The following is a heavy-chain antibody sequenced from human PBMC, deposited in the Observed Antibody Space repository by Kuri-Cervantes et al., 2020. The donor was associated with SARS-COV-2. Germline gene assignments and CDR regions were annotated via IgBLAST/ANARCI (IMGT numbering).Heavy chain of an antibody. Sequence: SVKVSCKASGYTFTGYYIHWVRQAPGQGLEWMGGIIPMLHKAHYAQKFQDRVTITADESTSTLYIDLNNLKSDDTAVYYCARGFDSPLDYWGQGTLVTVSS. CDR3: ARGFDSPLDY. J-gene: IGHJ4*02. CDR2: IIPMLHKA. V-gene: IGHV1-69*10. D-gene: IGHD3-9*01. CDR1: GYTFTGYY.